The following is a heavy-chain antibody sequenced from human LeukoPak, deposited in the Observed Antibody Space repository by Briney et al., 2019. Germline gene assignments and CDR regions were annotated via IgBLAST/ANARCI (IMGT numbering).Heavy chain of an antibody. CDR3: VRSPAAVPYYFDY. CDR2: IFPGDSDI. D-gene: IGHD2-2*02. Sequence: GESLKISCKGSGYRFIDYWIGWVRQMPGKVLEWMGIIFPGDSDIKSSPSFQGQVTISADNSISTAYLQWSSLKASDTAMYYCVRSPAAVPYYFDYWGQGTLVTVSS. J-gene: IGHJ4*02. V-gene: IGHV5-51*01. CDR1: GYRFIDYW.